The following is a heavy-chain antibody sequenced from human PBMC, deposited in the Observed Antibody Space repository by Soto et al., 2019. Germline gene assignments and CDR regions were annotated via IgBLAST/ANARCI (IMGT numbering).Heavy chain of an antibody. Sequence: EVQLLESGGDLVQPGGSLRLSCAASGFTFRSFAMSWVRQAPGKGLEWVSSITSGGGTTYYADSVKGRFTISRDNSKNTLYLQMNSLRAEDTALYYCASRLRYSSSWYWFDPWGQGTLVTVSS. CDR2: ITSGGGTT. D-gene: IGHD6-13*01. CDR3: ASRLRYSSSWYWFDP. CDR1: GFTFRSFA. V-gene: IGHV3-23*01. J-gene: IGHJ5*02.